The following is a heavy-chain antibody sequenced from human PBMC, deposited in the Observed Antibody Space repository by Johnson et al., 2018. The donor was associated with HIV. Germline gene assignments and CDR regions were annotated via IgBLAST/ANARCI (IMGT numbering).Heavy chain of an antibody. V-gene: IGHV3-30*18. CDR2: ISYDGKNK. CDR1: GFTFSSYG. D-gene: IGHD5-18*01. CDR3: AKERLLHDAFDF. Sequence: QVQLVESGGGVVQPGRSLRLSCAASGFTFSSYGMHWARQAPGKGLEWVATISYDGKNKYYADSVKGRFTISRDKSKNTMYLQMNSLRDEDTAVYHCAKERLLHDAFDFWGQGTMVTVSS. J-gene: IGHJ3*01.